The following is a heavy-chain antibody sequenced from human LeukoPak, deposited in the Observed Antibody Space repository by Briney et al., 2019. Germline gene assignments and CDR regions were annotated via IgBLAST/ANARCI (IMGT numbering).Heavy chain of an antibody. J-gene: IGHJ5*02. D-gene: IGHD2-2*01. CDR3: ARGYCSSTRCFDP. Sequence: GGSLRLSCAASGFSFSTYTMNWVREAPGKGLVWVSYISSSSTYIYYADSVKGRFTISRDNTKNSLYLQMNSLRVEDTAVYYCARGYCSSTRCFDPWGQGTLVTVSS. CDR1: GFSFSTYT. CDR2: ISSSSTYI. V-gene: IGHV3-21*05.